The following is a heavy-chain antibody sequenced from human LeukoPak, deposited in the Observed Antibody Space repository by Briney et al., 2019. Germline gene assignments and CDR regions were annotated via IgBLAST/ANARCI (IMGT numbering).Heavy chain of an antibody. CDR3: ATPSSGYDSGNDAFDI. D-gene: IGHD3-22*01. J-gene: IGHJ3*02. CDR1: GGSISSGDYY. Sequence: PSETLSLTCTVSGGSISSGDYYWSWIRQPPGKGLEWIGYIYYSGSTYYNPSLKSRVTISVDTSKNRFSLKLSSVTAADTAVYYCATPSSGYDSGNDAFDIWGQGTMVTVSS. CDR2: IYYSGST. V-gene: IGHV4-30-4*08.